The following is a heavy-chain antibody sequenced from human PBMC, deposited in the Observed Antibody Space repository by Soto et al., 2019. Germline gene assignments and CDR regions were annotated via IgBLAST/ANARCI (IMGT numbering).Heavy chain of an antibody. Sequence: SLRLSCAASGFTFDDYAMHWVRQAPGKGLEWVSGISWNSGSIGYADSVKGRFTISRDNAKNSLYLQMNSLRAEDTALYYCAKVAVAGINWYFDLWGRGTLVTVSS. CDR2: ISWNSGSI. V-gene: IGHV3-9*01. CDR3: AKVAVAGINWYFDL. J-gene: IGHJ2*01. D-gene: IGHD6-19*01. CDR1: GFTFDDYA.